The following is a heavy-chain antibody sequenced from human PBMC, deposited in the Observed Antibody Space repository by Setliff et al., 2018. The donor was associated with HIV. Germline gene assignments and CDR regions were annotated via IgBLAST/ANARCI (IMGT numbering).Heavy chain of an antibody. Sequence: PSETLSLTCTVSGGSVSSGDYYYNWIRQSPGKGLEWLGYISSSGSTLYTPSLKSRIAISVDTSKNQFSLKLYSVSAADTAFYYCARRTIFSYYFDSWGLGSWSPSPQ. CDR2: ISSSGST. V-gene: IGHV4-30-4*08. J-gene: IGHJ4*02. CDR1: GGSVSSGDYY. CDR3: ARRTIFSYYFDS.